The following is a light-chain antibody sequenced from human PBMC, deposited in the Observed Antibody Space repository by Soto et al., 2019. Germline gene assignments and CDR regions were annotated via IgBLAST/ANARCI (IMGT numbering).Light chain of an antibody. Sequence: EIVLTHSPATLSLSPGERATLSCRASQSISLSLAWYQHKPGQAPRLLIYDASKRATGIPARFSGSGSGTEFTLTISSLQSEDFAVYYCQQYKNWPRTFGQGTKVDIK. J-gene: IGKJ1*01. CDR3: QQYKNWPRT. V-gene: IGKV3-11*01. CDR1: QSISLS. CDR2: DAS.